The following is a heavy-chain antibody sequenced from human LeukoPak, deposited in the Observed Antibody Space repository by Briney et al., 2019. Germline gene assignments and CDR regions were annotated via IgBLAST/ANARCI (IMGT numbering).Heavy chain of an antibody. Sequence: SETLSLTRTVSGGSISSSSYYWGWIRQPPGKGLEWIGSIYYSGSTYYNPSLKSRVTISVDTSKNQFSLKLSSVTAADTAVYYCARAQDDYYGGNPKPLDYWGQGTLVTVSS. V-gene: IGHV4-39*07. CDR1: GGSISSSSYY. D-gene: IGHD4-23*01. CDR3: ARAQDDYYGGNPKPLDY. J-gene: IGHJ4*02. CDR2: IYYSGST.